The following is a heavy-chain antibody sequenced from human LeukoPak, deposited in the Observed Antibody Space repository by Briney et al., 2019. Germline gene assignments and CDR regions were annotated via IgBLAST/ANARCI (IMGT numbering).Heavy chain of an antibody. J-gene: IGHJ6*02. CDR1: GGSISSGSYY. D-gene: IGHD6-19*01. CDR3: ARDMSGWPYYYGMDV. Sequence: TSQTLSLTCTVSGGSISSGSYYWSWIRQPAGKGLEWIGRIYTSGSTNYNPSLESRVTISVDTSKNQFSLKLSSVTAADTAVYYCARDMSGWPYYYGMDVWGQGTTVTVSS. CDR2: IYTSGST. V-gene: IGHV4-61*02.